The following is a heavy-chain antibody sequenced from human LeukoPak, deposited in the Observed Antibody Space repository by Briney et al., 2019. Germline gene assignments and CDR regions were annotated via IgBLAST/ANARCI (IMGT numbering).Heavy chain of an antibody. D-gene: IGHD6-13*01. CDR3: AREYSSSWGNYYYGMDV. CDR1: GYSFTSYW. V-gene: IGHV5-51*01. Sequence: GESLKISCKGSGYSFTSYWIGWVRQMPGKGLEWMGIIYPGDSDTRYSPSFQGQVTISADKSISTAYLQWSSLKASDTAMYYCAREYSSSWGNYYYGMDVWGQGTTVTVSS. CDR2: IYPGDSDT. J-gene: IGHJ6*02.